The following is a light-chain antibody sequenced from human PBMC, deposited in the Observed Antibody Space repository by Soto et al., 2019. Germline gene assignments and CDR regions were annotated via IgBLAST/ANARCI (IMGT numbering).Light chain of an antibody. Sequence: EIVLTHSPATLAVSPCERAALSFRASQSISSNLAWYQQKPGQAPRLLFYGASTRATGIPARFSGSGSGTEFTLTISSLQSEDFAVYYCQQYNNWPRTFGQGTKVDIK. J-gene: IGKJ1*01. CDR1: QSISSN. CDR3: QQYNNWPRT. V-gene: IGKV3-15*01. CDR2: GAS.